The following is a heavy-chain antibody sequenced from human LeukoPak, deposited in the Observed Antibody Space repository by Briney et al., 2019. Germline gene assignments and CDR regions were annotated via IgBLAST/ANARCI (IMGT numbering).Heavy chain of an antibody. D-gene: IGHD6-13*01. J-gene: IGHJ4*02. CDR3: VKDLAAAGHYIFDY. CDR2: ISSNGGST. CDR1: GFTFSSYA. Sequence: GGSLRLFCSASGFTFSSYAMHWVRQAPGKGLEYVSAISSNGGSTYYADSVKGRFTISRDNSKNTLYLQMSSLRAEDTAVYYCVKDLAAAGHYIFDYWGQGTLVTVSS. V-gene: IGHV3-64D*06.